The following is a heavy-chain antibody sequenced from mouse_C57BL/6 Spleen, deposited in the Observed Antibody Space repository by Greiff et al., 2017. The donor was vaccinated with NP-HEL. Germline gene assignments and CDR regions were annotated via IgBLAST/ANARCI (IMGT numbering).Heavy chain of an antibody. Sequence: VQLQQPGAELVKPGASVKMSCKASGYTFTSYWITWVKQRPGQGLEWIGDIYPGSGSTNYNEKFKSKATLTVDTSSSTGDMQLSRLTSEDSAVYYCAREDYYGSSAVDYWGKGTTLTVSS. CDR2: IYPGSGST. J-gene: IGHJ2*01. D-gene: IGHD1-1*01. CDR1: GYTFTSYW. CDR3: AREDYYGSSAVDY. V-gene: IGHV1-55*01.